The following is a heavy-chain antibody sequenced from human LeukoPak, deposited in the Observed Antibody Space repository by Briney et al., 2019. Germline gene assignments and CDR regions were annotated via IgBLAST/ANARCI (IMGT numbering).Heavy chain of an antibody. Sequence: GGSLRLSCAASGFTFSSYTMNWVRQAPGKGLEWVSYSSSSSSTIYYVDSVKGRFTVSRDNAKNSLYLQMNSLRAEDTAVYYCARARRPTRYDSSGEDDAFDIWGQGTMVTVSS. J-gene: IGHJ3*02. CDR3: ARARRPTRYDSSGEDDAFDI. CDR2: SSSSSSTI. V-gene: IGHV3-48*01. D-gene: IGHD3-22*01. CDR1: GFTFSSYT.